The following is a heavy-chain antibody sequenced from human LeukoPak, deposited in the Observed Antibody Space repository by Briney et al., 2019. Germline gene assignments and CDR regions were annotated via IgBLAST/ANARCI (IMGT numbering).Heavy chain of an antibody. CDR3: ARDVDYCSSTSCYFDY. Sequence: ASVKVSCRASGYTFTSYYMHWVRQAPGQGLEWMGIINPSGGSTSYAQKFQGRVTMTRDTSTSTVYMELSSLRSEDTAVYYCARDVDYCSSTSCYFDYWGQGTLVTVSS. CDR2: INPSGGST. V-gene: IGHV1-46*01. D-gene: IGHD2-2*01. J-gene: IGHJ4*02. CDR1: GYTFTSYY.